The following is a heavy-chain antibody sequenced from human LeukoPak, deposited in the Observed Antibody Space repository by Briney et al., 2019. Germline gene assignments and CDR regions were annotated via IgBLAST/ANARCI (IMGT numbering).Heavy chain of an antibody. J-gene: IGHJ6*03. CDR3: ARDAARPHFRYYYYMDV. CDR1: GYTFTSYY. V-gene: IGHV1-46*01. CDR2: INPSGGST. Sequence: ASVKVSCKASGYTFTSYYMHWVRQAPGQGLEWMGIINPSGGSTSYAQKFQGRVTMTRDMSTSTVYMELSSLRSDDTAVYYCARDAARPHFRYYYYMDVWGKGTTVTVSS. D-gene: IGHD6-6*01.